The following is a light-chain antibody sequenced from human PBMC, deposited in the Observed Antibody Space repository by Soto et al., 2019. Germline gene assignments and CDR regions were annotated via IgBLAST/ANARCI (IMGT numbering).Light chain of an antibody. CDR2: DAS. J-gene: IGKJ1*01. CDR1: QSISSW. V-gene: IGKV1-5*01. Sequence: DIQMTQSPSTLSASVGDRVTITCRASQSISSWLAWYQQKPGKAPKLLIYDASSLESGFPSRFSGSGSGTAFTLTISSLQPDDFATYYCQKYNSYPWTFGQGTNVEIK. CDR3: QKYNSYPWT.